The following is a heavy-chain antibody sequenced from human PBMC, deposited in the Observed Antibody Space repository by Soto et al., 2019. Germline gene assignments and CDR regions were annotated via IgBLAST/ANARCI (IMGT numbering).Heavy chain of an antibody. Sequence: QVQLVQSGAEVKKPGASVKVSCKASGYTFTGYYMHWVRQAPGQGLEWMGWIKPNSGGTNYAQKFQGWVTMTRDTSISTAYMELSRLRSDDTAVYYCARGGDLYCSGGSCYSWFDPWGQGTLVTASS. CDR3: ARGGDLYCSGGSCYSWFDP. V-gene: IGHV1-2*04. CDR1: GYTFTGYY. D-gene: IGHD2-15*01. CDR2: IKPNSGGT. J-gene: IGHJ5*02.